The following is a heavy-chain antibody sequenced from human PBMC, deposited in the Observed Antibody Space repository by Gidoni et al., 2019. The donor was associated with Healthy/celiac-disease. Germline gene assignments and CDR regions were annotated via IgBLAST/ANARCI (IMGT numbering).Heavy chain of an antibody. CDR1: GFTFSSYA. CDR2: ISGSGGST. CDR3: AKIKAVAVAGTSDY. Sequence: EVQLLESGGGLVQPGGSLRLSRADSGFTFSSYAMSWFRQAPGKGLEWVSAISGSGGSTYYADSVKGRFTISRDNSKNTLYLQMNSLRAEDTAVYYCAKIKAVAVAGTSDYWGQGTLVTVSS. D-gene: IGHD6-19*01. J-gene: IGHJ4*02. V-gene: IGHV3-23*01.